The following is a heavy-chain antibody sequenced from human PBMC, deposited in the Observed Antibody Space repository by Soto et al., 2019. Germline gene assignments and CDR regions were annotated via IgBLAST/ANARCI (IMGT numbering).Heavy chain of an antibody. CDR2: IIPIYGTA. J-gene: IGHJ4*02. D-gene: IGHD3-3*01. Sequence: QVQLVQSGAEVKKPGSPVKVSCKASGGTFSSYAISWARQAPGHGLERRGGIIPIYGTANYEQKFQGRVTITADESTSTAYMELSSLRSEDTAVYYCARFAPRITIFGVGTNYYCDCWGQGTLVTVSS. CDR3: ARFAPRITIFGVGTNYYCDC. V-gene: IGHV1-69*01. CDR1: GGTFSSYA.